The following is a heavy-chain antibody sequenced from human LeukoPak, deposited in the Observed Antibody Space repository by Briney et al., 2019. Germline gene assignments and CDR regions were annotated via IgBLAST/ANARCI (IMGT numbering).Heavy chain of an antibody. CDR3: ERAPHFFETTGSRYYFDY. CDR1: RGSIRSTTYY. CDR2: IYYSGNT. V-gene: IGHV4-39*07. Sequence: SETLSLTCSVPRGSIRSTTYYWGWIRQPPGKRLEWIACIYYSGNTYYSPSFMSRVTIPVDTSKNQFSLNLRSVVAADRPVYYCERAPHFFETTGSRYYFDYWGQGALVTVSS. J-gene: IGHJ4*02. D-gene: IGHD2-8*02.